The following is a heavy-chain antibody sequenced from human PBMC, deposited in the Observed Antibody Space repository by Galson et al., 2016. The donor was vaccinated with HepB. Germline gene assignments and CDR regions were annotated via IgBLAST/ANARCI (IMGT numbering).Heavy chain of an antibody. J-gene: IGHJ4*02. D-gene: IGHD2-2*01. CDR1: GFTFSDFG. CDR3: AKCRSSDSTSCPNY. CDR2: IWYDGSNK. Sequence: SLRLSCAASGFTFSDFGMHWVRQAPGKGLEWVAFIWYDGSNKHYADSVKGRFTISRDNSKNTLSLQMNSLTAEDTALYFCAKCRSSDSTSCPNYWGQGTLVTVAS. V-gene: IGHV3-33*06.